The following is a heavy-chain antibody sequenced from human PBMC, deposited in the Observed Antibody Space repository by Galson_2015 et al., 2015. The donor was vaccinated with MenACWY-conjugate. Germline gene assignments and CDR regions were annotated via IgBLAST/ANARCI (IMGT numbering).Heavy chain of an antibody. CDR3: VRDRGSAWNDFFEY. D-gene: IGHD1-1*01. J-gene: IGHJ4*02. CDR1: GFTPSEYF. V-gene: IGHV3-72*01. Sequence: SLRLSCAASGFTPSEYFMDWVRQAPGKGLEWVGRSRDEASSYTTEYAASGRGRFSISRADSTHSLYLHMNSLKTEDTAVYYCVRDRGSAWNDFFEYWGQGVLVTVSS. CDR2: SRDEASSYTT.